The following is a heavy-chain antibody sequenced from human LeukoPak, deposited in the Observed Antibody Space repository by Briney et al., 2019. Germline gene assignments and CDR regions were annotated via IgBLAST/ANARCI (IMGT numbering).Heavy chain of an antibody. V-gene: IGHV3-21*01. CDR1: GFTFSSYS. CDR2: ISSSSSYI. D-gene: IGHD1-26*01. CDR3: ARDRWELSSIDY. J-gene: IGHJ4*02. Sequence: GGSLRLSCAASGFTFSSYSMNWVRQAPGKGLEWVSSISSSSSYIYYADSVKGRFTISRDNAKNSLYLQMNSLRAEDTAVYYCARDRWELSSIDYWGPGTLVTVSS.